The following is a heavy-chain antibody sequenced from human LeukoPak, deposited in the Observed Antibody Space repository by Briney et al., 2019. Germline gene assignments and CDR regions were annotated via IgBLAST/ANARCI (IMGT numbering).Heavy chain of an antibody. CDR3: ARVTYGSGTYGAFDY. CDR2: INEDGSKK. V-gene: IGHV3-7*03. D-gene: IGHD3-10*01. CDR1: GFSFSRYW. J-gene: IGHJ4*02. Sequence: GGSLRLSCAASGFSFSRYWMSWVRQAPGKGLEWVGNINEDGSKKNYVDSVKGRFTISRDNAQNSVYLQMNSLRDEDTAVYYCARVTYGSGTYGAFDYWGQGTLVTVSS.